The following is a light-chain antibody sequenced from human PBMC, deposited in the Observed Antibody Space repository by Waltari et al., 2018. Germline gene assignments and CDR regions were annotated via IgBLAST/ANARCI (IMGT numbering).Light chain of an antibody. CDR3: QQYYTILPT. J-gene: IGKJ3*01. CDR2: WAS. V-gene: IGKV4-1*01. Sequence: DIVMTQSPDSLAVSLGERATINCKSSQSVFYSSNNKNYLAWYQQKPGQHPKLLFYWASTRESGVPERFSGSGSGTDFTLAIDSLQAEDVAVYYCQQYYTILPTFGPGPKVDIK. CDR1: QSVFYSSNNKNY.